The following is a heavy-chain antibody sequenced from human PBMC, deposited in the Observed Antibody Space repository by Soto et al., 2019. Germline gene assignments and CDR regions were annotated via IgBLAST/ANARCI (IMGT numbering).Heavy chain of an antibody. V-gene: IGHV3-30*18. CDR1: GFTFTSYG. D-gene: IGHD1-1*01. J-gene: IGHJ4*02. CDR3: AKSMYNWNDGFFDY. CDR2: ISYDGINK. Sequence: QVLLVESGGGVLQPGRSLRPSCAASGFTFTSYGMHWVRQAPGKGLGWVAIISYDGINKYYANSVKGRFTISRDNSKNTLYLQMNSLRAEDTAVYYCAKSMYNWNDGFFDYWGQGTLVTVSS.